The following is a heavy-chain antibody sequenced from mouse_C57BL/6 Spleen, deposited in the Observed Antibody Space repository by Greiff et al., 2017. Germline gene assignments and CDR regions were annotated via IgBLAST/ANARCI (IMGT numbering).Heavy chain of an antibody. V-gene: IGHV5-4*01. J-gene: IGHJ1*03. CDR3: ARGPISDV. CDR2: ISDGGSYT. Sequence: EVQLVESGGGLVKPGGSLKLSCAASGFTFSSYAMSWVRQTPEKRLEWVATISDGGSYTYYPDNVKGRFTISRNNAKNNLYLQMSHLKSEDTAMYYCARGPISDVWGTGTTVTVSS. CDR1: GFTFSSYA.